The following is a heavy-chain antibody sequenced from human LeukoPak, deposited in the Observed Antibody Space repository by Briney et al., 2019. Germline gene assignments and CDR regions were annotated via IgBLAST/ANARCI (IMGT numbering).Heavy chain of an antibody. V-gene: IGHV4-59*01. CDR3: AREGDGYSYPY. J-gene: IGHJ4*02. Sequence: SETLSLTCTVSGGSISQYYWSWIRQPPGKGLEWIGFIYYSGSTKSNPSLKSRVTISIDTSQNQFSLRLTSLTAAGTAVYFCAREGDGYSYPYWGWGTLVTVSS. CDR2: IYYSGST. CDR1: GGSISQYY. D-gene: IGHD5-24*01.